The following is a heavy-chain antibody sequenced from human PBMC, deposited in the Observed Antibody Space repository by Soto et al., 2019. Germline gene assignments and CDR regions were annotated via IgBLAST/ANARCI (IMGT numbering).Heavy chain of an antibody. CDR2: ISGSGGST. CDR1: GFTFSIYS. Sequence: EVQLLESGGGLVQPGGSLRISCAASGFTFSIYSMTWVRQAPGKGLEWVSTISGSGGSTYYTDSVKGRFTISRDNSKNPLFLKLNRLRAEDTAVYYCAKDWTSIWGQGTMVTLSS. V-gene: IGHV3-23*01. J-gene: IGHJ3*02. D-gene: IGHD3-3*01. CDR3: AKDWTSI.